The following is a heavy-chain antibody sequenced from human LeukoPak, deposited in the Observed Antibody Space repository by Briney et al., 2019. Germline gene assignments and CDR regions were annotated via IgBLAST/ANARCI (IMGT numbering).Heavy chain of an antibody. V-gene: IGHV4-31*03. J-gene: IGHJ4*02. Sequence: PSEILSLTCTVSGGSISSGGYYWSWIRQHPGKGLEWIGYIYYSGSTYYNPSLKSRVTISVDTSKNQFSLKLSSVTAADTAVYYCARVVTARALDYWGQGTLVTVSS. CDR3: ARVVTARALDY. CDR2: IYYSGST. CDR1: GGSISSGGYY. D-gene: IGHD2-21*01.